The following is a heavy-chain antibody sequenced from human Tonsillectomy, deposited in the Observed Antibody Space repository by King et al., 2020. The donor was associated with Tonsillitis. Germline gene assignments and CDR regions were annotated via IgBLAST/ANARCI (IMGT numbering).Heavy chain of an antibody. CDR1: GFTFSSYG. Sequence: VQLVESGGGVVQPGRSLRLSCAASGFTFSSYGMHWVRQAPGKGLEWVAVISYDGSNKYYADSVNGRFTISRDNSKNTLYLQMNSLRAEDTAVYYCAKDLGYWGFYGMDVWGQGTTVTVSS. V-gene: IGHV3-30*18. D-gene: IGHD2-2*03. CDR2: ISYDGSNK. J-gene: IGHJ6*02. CDR3: AKDLGYWGFYGMDV.